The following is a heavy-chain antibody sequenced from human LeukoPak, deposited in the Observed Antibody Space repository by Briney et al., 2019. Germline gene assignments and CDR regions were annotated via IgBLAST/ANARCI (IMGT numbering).Heavy chain of an antibody. CDR2: IIPIFGTA. J-gene: IGHJ4*02. Sequence: SVKVSCKASGGTFSSYAISWVRQAPGQGLEWMGGIIPIFGTANYAQKFQGRVTITADESTSTAYMELSSLRSEDTAVYYCAREEYCSGGSCYFDYWGQGTLVTVSS. CDR1: GGTFSSYA. D-gene: IGHD2-15*01. V-gene: IGHV1-69*13. CDR3: AREEYCSGGSCYFDY.